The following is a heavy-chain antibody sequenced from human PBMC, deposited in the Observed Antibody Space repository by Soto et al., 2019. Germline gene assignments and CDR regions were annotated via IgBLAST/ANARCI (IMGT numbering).Heavy chain of an antibody. D-gene: IGHD3-3*01. V-gene: IGHV1-69*13. Sequence: VASVKVSCKASGGSFGKSAINWVRQTPGQGLEWLGGFIPVYRTLNYAQKFQGRVTITADESTGTAYMTLSSLASDDTAVYYCATGVIWIGYFTFDSWGQGPRVTVSS. CDR2: FIPVYRTL. J-gene: IGHJ4*02. CDR3: ATGVIWIGYFTFDS. CDR1: GGSFGKSA.